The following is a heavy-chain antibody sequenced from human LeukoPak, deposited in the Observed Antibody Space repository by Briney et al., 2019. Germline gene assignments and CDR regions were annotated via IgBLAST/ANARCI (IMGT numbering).Heavy chain of an antibody. J-gene: IGHJ3*02. CDR3: ARDYIAETYYYDSSGAFDI. CDR2: IYWNGGST. V-gene: IGHV3-20*04. D-gene: IGHD3-22*01. Sequence: GGSLRLSCAASGFTFDDYGMSWVRQAPGKGLEWVSGIYWNGGSTGYADSVKGRFTISRDNAKNSLYLQMNSLRAEDTALYYCARDYIAETYYYDSSGAFDIWGQGTMVTVSS. CDR1: GFTFDDYG.